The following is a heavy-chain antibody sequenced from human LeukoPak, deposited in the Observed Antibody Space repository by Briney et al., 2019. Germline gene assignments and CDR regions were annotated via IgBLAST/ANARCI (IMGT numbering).Heavy chain of an antibody. Sequence: KTSETLSLTCTVSGGSISSGSYYWSWIRQPAGKGLEWIGRIYTSGSTNYNPSLKSRVTISVDTSKNQFSLKLSSVTAADTAVYYCARAPYCSSTSCLITRYYYYYMDVWGKGTTVTISS. D-gene: IGHD2-2*01. J-gene: IGHJ6*03. V-gene: IGHV4-61*02. CDR2: IYTSGST. CDR1: GGSISSGSYY. CDR3: ARAPYCSSTSCLITRYYYYYMDV.